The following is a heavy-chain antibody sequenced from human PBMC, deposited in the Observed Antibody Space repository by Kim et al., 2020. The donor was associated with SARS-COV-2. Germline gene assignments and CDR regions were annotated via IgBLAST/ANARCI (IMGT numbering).Heavy chain of an antibody. J-gene: IGHJ4*02. Sequence: VGSLRLSCAASGFTFSNAWMSWVRQAPGKGLEWVGRIKSKTDGGTTDYAAPVKGRFTISRDDSKNTLYLQMNSLKTEDTAVYYCTTHYYDSSGCYYWGQGTLVTVSS. CDR3: TTHYYDSSGCYY. D-gene: IGHD3-22*01. CDR2: IKSKTDGGTT. CDR1: GFTFSNAW. V-gene: IGHV3-15*01.